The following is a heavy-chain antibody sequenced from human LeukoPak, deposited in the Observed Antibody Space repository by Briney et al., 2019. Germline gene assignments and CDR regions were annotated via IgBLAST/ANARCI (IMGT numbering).Heavy chain of an antibody. CDR1: GGSIRTSDYY. J-gene: IGHJ4*02. CDR3: ASGSAVAAAGDY. V-gene: IGHV4-39*01. D-gene: IGHD6-13*01. CDR2: IHYSGST. Sequence: SETLSLTCTVSGGSIRTSDYYWAWIRQPPGRGLEWIGTIHYSGSTFYKPPLKSRLTVSADTSRNQFYMKLSSVTAADTAVYYCASGSAVAAAGDYWGQGTLVTVSS.